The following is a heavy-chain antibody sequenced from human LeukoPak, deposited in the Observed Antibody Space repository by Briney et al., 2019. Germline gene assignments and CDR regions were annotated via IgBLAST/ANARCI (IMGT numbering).Heavy chain of an antibody. J-gene: IGHJ4*02. Sequence: ASVKVSCKVSGYTLTELSMHWVRQAPGKGLEWMGGFDPEDGETIYAQKFHGRVTMTEDTSTDTAYMELSSLRFEDAAVYYCATEVEYSESYLYWGQGTLVTVSS. V-gene: IGHV1-24*01. CDR3: ATEVEYSESYLY. CDR2: FDPEDGET. CDR1: GYTLTELS. D-gene: IGHD1-26*01.